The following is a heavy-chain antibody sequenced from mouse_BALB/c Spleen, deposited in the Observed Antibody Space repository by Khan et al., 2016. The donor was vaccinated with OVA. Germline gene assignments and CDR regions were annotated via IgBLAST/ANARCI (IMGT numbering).Heavy chain of an antibody. J-gene: IGHJ4*01. CDR1: GFSLTNYG. D-gene: IGHD2-10*01. V-gene: IGHV2-6-1*01. CDR2: IWSDGTT. Sequence: QVQLKESGPGLVAPSQSLSITCTISGFSLTNYGVHWVRQPPGKGLEWLVVIWSDGTTTYDSALKSRLTISKDNSKSQFFLKMDSLQTADTAMFYCARQPYFHYYVMDYWGQGTSVTVSS. CDR3: ARQPYFHYYVMDY.